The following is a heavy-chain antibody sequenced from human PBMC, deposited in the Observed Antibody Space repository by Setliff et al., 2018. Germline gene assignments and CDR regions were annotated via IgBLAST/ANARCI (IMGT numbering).Heavy chain of an antibody. Sequence: SVKVSCKASGVAFSSYALTWVRQAPGQGLELMGRIIPVIATTDYAENFQVRVTFTADECTKTAYMDLRSLRSEDTAIYYCARGRDGYNANAYEIWGQGTMVTVSS. V-gene: IGHV1-69*11. CDR2: IIPVIATT. J-gene: IGHJ3*02. D-gene: IGHD5-12*01. CDR1: GVAFSSYA. CDR3: ARGRDGYNANAYEI.